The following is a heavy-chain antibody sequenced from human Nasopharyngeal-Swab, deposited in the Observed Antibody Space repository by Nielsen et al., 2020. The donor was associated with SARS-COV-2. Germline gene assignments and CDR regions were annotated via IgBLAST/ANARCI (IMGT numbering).Heavy chain of an antibody. CDR1: GFTFSSYW. D-gene: IGHD6-19*01. CDR2: TKEDGTVT. J-gene: IGHJ1*01. Sequence: GESLKISCAATGFTFSSYWMSWVRQAPGRGLEWLAHTKEDGTVTHYVDSVKGRFTISRDNSKNTLYLQMNSLRAEDTAVYYCATGAGTLAEYFQHWGQGTLVTVSS. CDR3: ATGAGTLAEYFQH. V-gene: IGHV3-7*01.